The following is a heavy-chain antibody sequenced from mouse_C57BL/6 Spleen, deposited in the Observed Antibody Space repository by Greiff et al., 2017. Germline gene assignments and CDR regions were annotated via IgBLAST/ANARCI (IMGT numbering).Heavy chain of an antibody. CDR1: GYTFTSYW. Sequence: QVQLQQPGAELVKPGASVKLSCKASGYTFTSYWMHWVKQRPGQGLEWIGMIHPTSGSTNYNEKFKSKATLPVDKSSSTASMQVSSLTSEDSAVYYGERGGYDYYDSWYGDVWGTGTTVTVSS. J-gene: IGHJ1*03. V-gene: IGHV1-64*01. CDR3: ERGGYDYYDSWYGDV. CDR2: IHPTSGST. D-gene: IGHD2-4*01.